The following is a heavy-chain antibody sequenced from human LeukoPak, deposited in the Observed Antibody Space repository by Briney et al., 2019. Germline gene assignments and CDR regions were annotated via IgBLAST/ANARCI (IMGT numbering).Heavy chain of an antibody. J-gene: IGHJ5*02. Sequence: SETLSLTCTVSGYSFSSGYYWGWIRQPPGKGLEWIGSIYHSGSTYYNPSLKSRVTISVDTSKNQFSLKLSSVTAADTAVYYCARSGGYDSYNWFDPWGQGTLVTVSS. V-gene: IGHV4-38-2*02. CDR1: GYSFSSGYY. CDR3: ARSGGYDSYNWFDP. D-gene: IGHD5-12*01. CDR2: IYHSGST.